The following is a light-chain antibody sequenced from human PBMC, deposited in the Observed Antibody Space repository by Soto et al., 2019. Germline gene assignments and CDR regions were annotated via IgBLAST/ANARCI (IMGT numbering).Light chain of an antibody. CDR1: SGSVSSAHN. V-gene: IGLV8-61*01. CDR3: ALFMGNGISV. Sequence: QTVVTQESSFSVSPGGTVTLTCGLISGSVSSAHNPNWYQQTPGQAPRTLIYSTSTRSSGVPDRFSGSILGNKAALTITGAQADDESYYCCALFMGNGISVFGTGTKLTVL. CDR2: STS. J-gene: IGLJ1*01.